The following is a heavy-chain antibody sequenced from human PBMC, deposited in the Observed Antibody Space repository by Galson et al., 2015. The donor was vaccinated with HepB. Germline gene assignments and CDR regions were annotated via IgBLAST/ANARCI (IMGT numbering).Heavy chain of an antibody. CDR1: GYTFTSYA. V-gene: IGHV7-4-1*02. Sequence: SVKVSCKASGYTFTSYAMNWVRQAPGQGLEWMGWINTNTGNPTYAQGFTGRFVFSLDTSVSTAYLQISSLKAEDTAVYYCARDPRAYSSGWYFVMRAFDIWGQGTMVTVSS. J-gene: IGHJ3*02. CDR3: ARDPRAYSSGWYFVMRAFDI. D-gene: IGHD6-19*01. CDR2: INTNTGNP.